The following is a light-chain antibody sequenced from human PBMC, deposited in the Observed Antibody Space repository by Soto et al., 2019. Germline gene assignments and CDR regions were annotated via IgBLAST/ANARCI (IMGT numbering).Light chain of an antibody. CDR2: RAS. J-gene: IGKJ2*01. CDR3: QQYNTWPPRYT. CDR1: QSVSSY. V-gene: IGKV3-15*01. Sequence: EIVMTQSPVTLSVSPGGRATLSCRASQSVSSYLAWYQQRPGQPPRLLIYRASTRATGIPARFSGSGSGTEFSLTISSLQSEDFAVYYCQQYNTWPPRYTFGQGTKLEI.